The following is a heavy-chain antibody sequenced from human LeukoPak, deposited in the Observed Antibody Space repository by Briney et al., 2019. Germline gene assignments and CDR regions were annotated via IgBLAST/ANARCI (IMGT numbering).Heavy chain of an antibody. Sequence: PSETLSLTCTVSGGSINNSYWSWIRQPPGKGLEWIGYIYYNGGTNYNPSLKSRVTMSADTSKNRLSLKLSSVTAVDTAVYFCARQPPDTASFDYWGQGTLVTVSS. CDR3: ARQPPDTASFDY. D-gene: IGHD3-22*01. J-gene: IGHJ4*02. CDR2: IYYNGGT. V-gene: IGHV4-59*08. CDR1: GGSINNSY.